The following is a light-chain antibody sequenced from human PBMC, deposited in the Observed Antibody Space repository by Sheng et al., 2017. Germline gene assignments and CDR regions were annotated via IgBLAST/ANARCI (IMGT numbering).Light chain of an antibody. J-gene: IGKJ4*01. V-gene: IGKV1-33*01. CDR1: QDISNY. CDR2: DAS. CDR3: QQGHSTPRT. Sequence: DIQMTQSPSSLSASVGDRVTITCQASQDISNYLNWYQQKPGKAPKLLIYDASNLETGVPSRFSGSGSGTDFTFTISSLQPEDIATYYCQQGHSTPRTFGAGTKVEI.